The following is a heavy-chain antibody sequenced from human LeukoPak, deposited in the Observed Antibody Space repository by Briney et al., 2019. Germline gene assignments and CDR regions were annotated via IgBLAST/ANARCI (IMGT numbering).Heavy chain of an antibody. CDR1: GFTFSSYS. D-gene: IGHD6-19*01. V-gene: IGHV3-21*01. Sequence: GGSLRLSCAASGFTFSSYSMNWVRQAPGKGLEWVSSISSSSSYIYYADSVKGRFTISRDNAKNSLYLQMNSLRAEDTAVYYCARDKQWLVRTSRGFFDHWGQGTLVTVSS. CDR2: ISSSSSYI. CDR3: ARDKQWLVRTSRGFFDH. J-gene: IGHJ4*02.